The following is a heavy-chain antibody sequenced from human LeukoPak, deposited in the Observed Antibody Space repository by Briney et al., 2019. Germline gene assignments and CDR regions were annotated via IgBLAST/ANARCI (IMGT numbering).Heavy chain of an antibody. J-gene: IGHJ1*01. CDR2: SRNKGDGYST. Sequence: GGSLRLSCAASGFSFRDYYMDWVRQAPGKGLEWVGLSRNKGDGYSTEYAASVNGRFTISRDDSKNALYLQMDSLKIEDTAVYYCAVEDWWRFQNWGQGTLVTVSS. V-gene: IGHV3-72*01. CDR1: GFSFRDYY. CDR3: AVEDWWRFQN. D-gene: IGHD2-15*01.